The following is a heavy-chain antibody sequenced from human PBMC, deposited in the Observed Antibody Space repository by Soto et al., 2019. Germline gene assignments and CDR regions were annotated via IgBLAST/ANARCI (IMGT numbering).Heavy chain of an antibody. CDR1: GGSISSGGYY. CDR2: SYHSGNT. V-gene: IGHV4-31*03. D-gene: IGHD1-20*01. J-gene: IGHJ5*02. Sequence: QVQLQESGPGLVKPSQTLSLTCTVSGGSISSGGYYWSWIRQHPGKGLEWIGYSYHSGNTYYNPSLKSRVTMSVDTSKNQFSLKLSSVTAADTAVYYYARAITGSANWFDPWGQGTLVTVSS. CDR3: ARAITGSANWFDP.